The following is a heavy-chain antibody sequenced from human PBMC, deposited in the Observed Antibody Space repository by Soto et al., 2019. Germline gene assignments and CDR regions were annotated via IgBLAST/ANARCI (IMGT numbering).Heavy chain of an antibody. V-gene: IGHV3-23*01. D-gene: IGHD3-22*01. CDR2: ISGSGGST. CDR3: AKDPYYYDSSGYYYDY. J-gene: IGHJ4*02. Sequence: PGGFLRLSCAASGFTFSSYAMSWVRQAPGKGLEWVSAISGSGGSTYYADSVKGRFTISRDNSKNTLYLQMNSLRAEDTAVYYCAKDPYYYDSSGYYYDYWGQGTLVTVSS. CDR1: GFTFSSYA.